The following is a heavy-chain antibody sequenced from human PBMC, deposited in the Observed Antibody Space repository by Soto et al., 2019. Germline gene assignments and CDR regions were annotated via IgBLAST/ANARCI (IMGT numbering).Heavy chain of an antibody. CDR1: GGSMSSSYY. Sequence: PSETLSLTCTVSGGSMSSSYYWTWIRQSPGKGLEWIGYIYYTGSTNYNPSLQGRVTISLDTSKNRFSLNLSSVTAADTAVYYCARLSSSSWYYYYGMDVWGQGTTVTVSS. CDR2: IYYTGST. CDR3: ARLSSSSWYYYYGMDV. V-gene: IGHV4-59*08. D-gene: IGHD6-13*01. J-gene: IGHJ6*02.